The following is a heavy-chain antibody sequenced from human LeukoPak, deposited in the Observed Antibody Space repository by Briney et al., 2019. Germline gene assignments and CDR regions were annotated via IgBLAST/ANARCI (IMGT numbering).Heavy chain of an antibody. Sequence: PSETLSLTCAVYGGSFSGYYWSWIRQPPGKGLEWIGEINHSGSTNYNPSLKSRVTISVDTSKNQFSLKLSSVTAADTAVYYCARRLLHYYYYYGMDVWGQGTTVTVSS. CDR3: ARRLLHYYYYYGMDV. J-gene: IGHJ6*02. CDR1: GGSFSGYY. V-gene: IGHV4-34*01. CDR2: INHSGST.